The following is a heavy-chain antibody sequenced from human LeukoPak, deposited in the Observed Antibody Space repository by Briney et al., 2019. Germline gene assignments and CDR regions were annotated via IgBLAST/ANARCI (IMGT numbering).Heavy chain of an antibody. CDR2: TGTAGDT. J-gene: IGHJ3*02. CDR3: AIAKDSSSSGDAFDI. V-gene: IGHV3-13*01. Sequence: GGSLTLSCAASGFTFSSYDMHWVRQATGKGLEWRSGTGTAGDTYYPGSVKGRFTISRENAKNSLYLQMNSLRAGDTAVYYCAIAKDSSSSGDAFDIWGQGTVVSVSS. D-gene: IGHD6-6*01. CDR1: GFTFSSYD.